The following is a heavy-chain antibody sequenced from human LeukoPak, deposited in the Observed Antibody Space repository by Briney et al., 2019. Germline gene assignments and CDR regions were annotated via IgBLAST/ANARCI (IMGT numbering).Heavy chain of an antibody. CDR3: ARDLHWGASDY. D-gene: IGHD1-26*01. J-gene: IGHJ4*02. Sequence: GGSLRLSCAASGFTFSSHWMHWVRQVPGKGLVWVSRINKDGSNTFYADSVKGRFTISRDNAKNTLYLQMTSPGVEETAVYCCARDLHWGASDYWGQRPLVTVSS. CDR1: GFTFSSHW. V-gene: IGHV3-74*01. CDR2: INKDGSNT.